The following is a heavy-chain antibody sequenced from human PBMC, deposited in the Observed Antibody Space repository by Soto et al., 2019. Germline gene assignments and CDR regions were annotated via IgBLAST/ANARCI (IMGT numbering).Heavy chain of an antibody. J-gene: IGHJ6*02. V-gene: IGHV4-59*08. D-gene: IGHD6-19*01. Sequence: QPPGRGLDWIGYIYYSGSTNSNPSLKSRVTISVDTSKNQFSLKLSSVTAADTAVYYCARARGAVAPYYYDGMDVWGQGPTVT. CDR3: ARARGAVAPYYYDGMDV. CDR2: IYYSGST.